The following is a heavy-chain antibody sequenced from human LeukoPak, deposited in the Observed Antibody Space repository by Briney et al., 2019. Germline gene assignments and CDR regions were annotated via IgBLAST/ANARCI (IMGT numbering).Heavy chain of an antibody. V-gene: IGHV4-31*03. J-gene: IGHJ4*02. CDR3: ARGQDAFKTGY. Sequence: PSETLSLTCTVSGGSLTIGYYYWTWLRQHPGKGLEWIGYIHPSGITDYNPSLQSRVTMSLDTSQNQFSLRLTSLTAADTAIYYCARGQDAFKTGYGGQGTLVTVSS. D-gene: IGHD5-24*01. CDR2: IHPSGIT. CDR1: GGSLTIGYYY.